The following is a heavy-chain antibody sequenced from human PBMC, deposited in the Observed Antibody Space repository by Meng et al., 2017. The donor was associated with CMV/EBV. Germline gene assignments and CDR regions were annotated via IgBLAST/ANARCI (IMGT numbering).Heavy chain of an antibody. CDR1: GYTFTSYG. V-gene: IGHV1-18*01. CDR2: ISAYNGNT. Sequence: ASVKVSCKASGYTFTSYGISWVRQAPEQGLEWMGWISAYNGNTNYAQKLQGRVTMTTDTSTSTAYMELRSLRSDDTAVYYCARGGIRYPYYYGMDVWGQGTTVTVSS. D-gene: IGHD3-9*01. J-gene: IGHJ6*02. CDR3: ARGGIRYPYYYGMDV.